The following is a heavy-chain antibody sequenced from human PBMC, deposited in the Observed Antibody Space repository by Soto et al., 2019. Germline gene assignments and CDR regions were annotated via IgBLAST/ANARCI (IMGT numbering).Heavy chain of an antibody. Sequence: QVQLQESGPGLVKPSHTLSLTCTVSGGSITSSGYSWTWIRQHPGEGLEWIGFTSNSGSTSYNPSLKSRVTISVDTSSNQFSLNLKSVTAADTAVYYCARGGGSTKVDYWGQGTLVTVSP. CDR1: GGSITSSGYS. CDR3: ARGGGSTKVDY. V-gene: IGHV4-31*03. J-gene: IGHJ4*02. D-gene: IGHD2-2*01. CDR2: TSNSGST.